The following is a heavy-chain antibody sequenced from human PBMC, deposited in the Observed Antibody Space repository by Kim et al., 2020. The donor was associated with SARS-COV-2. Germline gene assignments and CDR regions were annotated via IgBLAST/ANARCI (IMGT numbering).Heavy chain of an antibody. D-gene: IGHD1-26*01. Sequence: GGSLRLSCEVSGFAFRIFWMNWVRQAPGKGLEWVANINDDGSEINYVDSVKGRFTISRDNAKNILYLEMNNLRVEDTAVYYCARDPLAEAPVSGMVGLDGGSQGTPVTVSS. CDR3: ARDPLAEAPVSGMVGLDG. CDR2: INDDGSEI. CDR1: GFAFRIFW. J-gene: IGHJ6*02. V-gene: IGHV3-7*05.